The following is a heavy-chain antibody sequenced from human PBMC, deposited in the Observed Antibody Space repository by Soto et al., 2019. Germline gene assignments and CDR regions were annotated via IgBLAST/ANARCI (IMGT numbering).Heavy chain of an antibody. CDR2: IYYSGST. Sequence: QVQLQESGPGLVKPSQTLSLTCTFSGGSISSGGYYWSWIRQHPGKGLEWIGYIYYSGSTYYNPSLKSRVTISVDTSKNQFSLKLSSVTAADTAVYYCARGGGESTYGMDVWGQGTTVTVSS. V-gene: IGHV4-31*03. CDR3: ARGGGESTYGMDV. D-gene: IGHD3-16*01. J-gene: IGHJ6*02. CDR1: GGSISSGGYY.